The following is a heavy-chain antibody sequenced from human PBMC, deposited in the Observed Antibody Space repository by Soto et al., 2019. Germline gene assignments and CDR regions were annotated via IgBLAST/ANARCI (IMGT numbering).Heavy chain of an antibody. D-gene: IGHD3-10*01. J-gene: IGHJ4*02. CDR3: ARDRELGRTSPYFDF. V-gene: IGHV3-33*01. Sequence: QVQLVESGGGVVQPGRSLRLSCAASGFTFSSFGVHWVRQAPGKGLEWVAVIWNDGNNRRYADSVRGRFTVSSDNSKNTLYLQMDSLRVEDTAMYYCARDRELGRTSPYFDFWGQGTLVTVSS. CDR1: GFTFSSFG. CDR2: IWNDGNNR.